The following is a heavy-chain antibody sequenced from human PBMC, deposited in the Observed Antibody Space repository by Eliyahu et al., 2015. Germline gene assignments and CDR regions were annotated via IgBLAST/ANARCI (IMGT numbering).Heavy chain of an antibody. Sequence: EVQLVESGGGLVQPGGSLRLSCAASGFTVSRNYMSWVRQAPGKGLEWVSILHSDGLTFYADSVKGRFTISRDNSKNTLYVQMNSLTAEDTAVYYCARNGVSWGGKYYFDFWGQGTLVTVSS. J-gene: IGHJ4*02. CDR3: ARNGVSWGGKYYFDF. CDR2: LHSDGLT. CDR1: GFTVSRNY. V-gene: IGHV3-66*01. D-gene: IGHD3-3*01.